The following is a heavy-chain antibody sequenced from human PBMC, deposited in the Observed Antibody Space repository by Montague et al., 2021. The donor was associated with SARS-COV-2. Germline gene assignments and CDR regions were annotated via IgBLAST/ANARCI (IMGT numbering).Heavy chain of an antibody. CDR3: ARDQGVYCSGGSCYKFDY. V-gene: IGHV4-38-2*02. CDR2: IYYGGST. CDR1: GDSISTYYY. Sequence: SETLSLTCTVSGDSISTYYYWGWIRQPPGKGLEWIGSIYYGGSTCYNPSLKSRVTISVDTSMNHFSLKLSSVTAADTAVYYCARDQGVYCSGGSCYKFDYWGQGTLVTVSS. J-gene: IGHJ4*02. D-gene: IGHD2-15*01.